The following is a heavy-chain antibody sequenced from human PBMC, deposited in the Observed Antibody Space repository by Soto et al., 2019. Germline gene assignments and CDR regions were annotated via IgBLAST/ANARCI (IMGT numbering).Heavy chain of an antibody. Sequence: PSETLSLTCTVSGGSVSSGNYYWSWIRQPPGKGLECIGFIYYTGSTSYNPSLKSRVTISIDTSTNQFSLKLSSMTAADTAVYYCALRSMAVVPEYWGQGTLVTVSS. CDR1: GGSVSSGNYY. J-gene: IGHJ4*02. CDR2: IYYTGST. V-gene: IGHV4-61*01. D-gene: IGHD3-22*01. CDR3: ALRSMAVVPEY.